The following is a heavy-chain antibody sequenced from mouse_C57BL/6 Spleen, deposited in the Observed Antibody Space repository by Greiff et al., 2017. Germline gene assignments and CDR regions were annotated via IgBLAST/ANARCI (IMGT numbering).Heavy chain of an antibody. CDR3: ARPLITTVVAEDY. Sequence: QVQLQQPGAELVRPGTSVKLSCKASGYTFTSYWMHWVKQRPGQGLEWIGVIDPSDSYTNYNQKFKGKATLTVDTSSSTAYMQLSSLTSEDSAVYYCARPLITTVVAEDYWGQGTTLTVSS. V-gene: IGHV1-59*01. J-gene: IGHJ2*01. CDR2: IDPSDSYT. CDR1: GYTFTSYW. D-gene: IGHD1-1*01.